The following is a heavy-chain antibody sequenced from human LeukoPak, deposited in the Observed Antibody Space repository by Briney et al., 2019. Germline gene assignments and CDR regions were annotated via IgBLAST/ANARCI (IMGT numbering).Heavy chain of an antibody. CDR2: ISDDGDNI. Sequence: QSGGSLRLSCAASGFIFRHYAMSWVRQAPGKGLEWVSSISDDGDNIFYADSVRGRFIISRDNSKNTLNLQMNSLRADDTAVYYCGHCSGGSCFSSAFDIRGQGTMVTVSS. V-gene: IGHV3-23*01. D-gene: IGHD2-15*01. CDR1: GFIFRHYA. J-gene: IGHJ3*02. CDR3: GHCSGGSCFSSAFDI.